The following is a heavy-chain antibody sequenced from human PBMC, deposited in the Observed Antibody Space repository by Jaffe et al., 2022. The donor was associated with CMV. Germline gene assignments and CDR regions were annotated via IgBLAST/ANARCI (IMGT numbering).Heavy chain of an antibody. D-gene: IGHD2-2*01. V-gene: IGHV3-49*04. Sequence: EVQLVESGGGLVQPGRSLRLSCTASGFTFGDYAMSWVRQAPGKGLEWVGFIRSKAYGGTTEYAASVKGRFTISRDDSKSIAYLQMNSLKTEDTAVYYCTRDIVVVPAAGVGYYYMDVWGKGTTVTVSS. CDR1: GFTFGDYA. CDR2: IRSKAYGGTT. J-gene: IGHJ6*03. CDR3: TRDIVVVPAAGVGYYYMDV.